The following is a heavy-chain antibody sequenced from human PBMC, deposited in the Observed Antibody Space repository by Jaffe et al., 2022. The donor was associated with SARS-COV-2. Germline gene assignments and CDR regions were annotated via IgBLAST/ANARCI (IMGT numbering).Heavy chain of an antibody. Sequence: EVQLVESGGGLVQPGGSLRLSCAASGFTFSSYEMNWVRQAPGKGLEWVSYISSSGSTIYYADSVKGRFTISRDNAKNSLYLQMNSLRAEDTAVYYCASGSQLSYDSSGYLDYWGQGTLVTVSS. CDR1: GFTFSSYE. V-gene: IGHV3-48*03. J-gene: IGHJ4*02. CDR2: ISSSGSTI. D-gene: IGHD3-22*01. CDR3: ASGSQLSYDSSGYLDY.